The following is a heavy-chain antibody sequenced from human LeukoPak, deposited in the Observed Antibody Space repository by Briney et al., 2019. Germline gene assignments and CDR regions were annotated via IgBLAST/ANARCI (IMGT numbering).Heavy chain of an antibody. V-gene: IGHV3-53*01. Sequence: GSLRLSCAASGFTVSSNYMSWVRQAPGKGLEWVSVIYSGSTTYYPDSVKGRFTISRDNSKNTLYLQMNSLRAEDTAVYYCATIAAGGGYFDYWGQGTLVTVSS. CDR3: ATIAAGGGYFDY. CDR1: GFTVSSNY. D-gene: IGHD6-13*01. J-gene: IGHJ4*02. CDR2: IYSGSTT.